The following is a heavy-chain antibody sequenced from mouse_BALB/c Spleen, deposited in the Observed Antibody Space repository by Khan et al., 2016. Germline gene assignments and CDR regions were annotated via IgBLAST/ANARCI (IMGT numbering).Heavy chain of an antibody. CDR3: ARGTSMVTPFAY. CDR1: GFNIKDTY. J-gene: IGHJ3*01. CDR2: IDPANGNT. D-gene: IGHD2-10*02. V-gene: IGHV14-3*02. Sequence: VQLKQSGAELVKPGASVKLSCTASGFNIKDTYMHWVKQRPEQGLEWIGRIDPANGNTKYDPKFQGKATITADTSSNTAYLQLSSLTSEDTAVYYGARGTSMVTPFAYWGQGTLVTVSA.